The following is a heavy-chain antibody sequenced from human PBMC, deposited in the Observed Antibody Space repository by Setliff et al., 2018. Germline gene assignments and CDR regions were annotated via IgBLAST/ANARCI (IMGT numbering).Heavy chain of an antibody. D-gene: IGHD1-1*01. Sequence: SETLSLTCTVSGGSISSGVYYWAWIRQPPGKGLEWIGRIYYRGDTYYNASLKSGLTLSVDTSKNQVSLNLRSVTAADTAVYYCARTGTYRYFDYWGQGTQVTVSS. CDR1: GGSISSGVYY. CDR2: IYYRGDT. J-gene: IGHJ4*02. V-gene: IGHV4-39*01. CDR3: ARTGTYRYFDY.